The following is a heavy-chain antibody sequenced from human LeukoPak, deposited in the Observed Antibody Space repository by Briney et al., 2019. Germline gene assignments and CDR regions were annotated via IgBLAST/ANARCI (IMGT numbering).Heavy chain of an antibody. V-gene: IGHV4-59*01. CDR1: GGSISSYY. CDR3: ARGTIFGVVPPYYYYGMDV. CDR2: IYYSGST. Sequence: PSETLSLTSTVSGGSISSYYWSWIRQPPGKGLEWIGYIYYSGSTNYNPSLKSRVTISVDTSKNQFSLKLSSVTAADTAVYYCARGTIFGVVPPYYYYGMDVWGQGTTVTVSS. J-gene: IGHJ6*02. D-gene: IGHD3-3*01.